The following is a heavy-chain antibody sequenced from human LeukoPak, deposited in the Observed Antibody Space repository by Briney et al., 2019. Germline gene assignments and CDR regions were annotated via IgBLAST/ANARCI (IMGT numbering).Heavy chain of an antibody. CDR1: GYTFNDYY. V-gene: IGHV1-2*02. CDR2: INPNSGDA. CDR3: ARGQYNYGRDWFDP. J-gene: IGHJ5*02. Sequence: ASVKVSCKASGYTFNDYYIHWVRQAPGQGLEWMGWINPNSGDANYAQKFQGRVTMTRDTSISTGYMELSRLRSDDTAVYYCARGQYNYGRDWFDPWGQGTLVTVSS. D-gene: IGHD5-18*01.